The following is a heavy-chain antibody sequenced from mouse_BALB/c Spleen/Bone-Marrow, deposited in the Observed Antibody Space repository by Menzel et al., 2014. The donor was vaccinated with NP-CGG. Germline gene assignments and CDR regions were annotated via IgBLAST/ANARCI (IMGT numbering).Heavy chain of an antibody. CDR1: GFTFSSYA. V-gene: IGHV5-9-3*01. CDR3: ARHGCYDAGAWFAY. Sequence: EVKLVESGGGLVKPGGSLKLSCAASGFTFSSYAMSWVRQTPEKRLEWVATISSGGNYTYYPDSVKGRFYISRDNARNHLYLQMSSLRAEDTAVYYCARHGCYDAGAWFAYWGQGTLVTVSA. D-gene: IGHD2-12*01. CDR2: ISSGGNYT. J-gene: IGHJ3*01.